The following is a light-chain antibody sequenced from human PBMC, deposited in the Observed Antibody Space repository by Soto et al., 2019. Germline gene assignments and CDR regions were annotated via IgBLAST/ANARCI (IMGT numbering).Light chain of an antibody. V-gene: IGLV2-14*01. J-gene: IGLJ1*01. CDR3: FSKISGFVYG. CDR1: NTDLGVYGY. Sequence: QSVLAQPASVSGSFGQSITISCSGPNTDLGVYGYVSWYQHQPGKAPKLLIYDVNNRPSGISDRFSGSKSGDTASLTISGPQAEDEADYFCFSKISGFVYGFGTGTKV. CDR2: DVN.